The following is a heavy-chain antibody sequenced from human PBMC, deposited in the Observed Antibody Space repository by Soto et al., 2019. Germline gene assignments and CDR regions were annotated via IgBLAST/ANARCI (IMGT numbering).Heavy chain of an antibody. D-gene: IGHD2-15*01. CDR2: MNPDSGSS. Sequence: ASVKVSCKTSGYTFTHFDIYWVRQATGQGLEWVGWMNPDSGSSGFTQRFQGRVSMTRNASMSTAYMEIHSLTSADTAIYYCARAYHLVPKFWGQGTLVTVSS. CDR1: GYTFTHFD. J-gene: IGHJ4*02. CDR3: ARAYHLVPKF. V-gene: IGHV1-8*01.